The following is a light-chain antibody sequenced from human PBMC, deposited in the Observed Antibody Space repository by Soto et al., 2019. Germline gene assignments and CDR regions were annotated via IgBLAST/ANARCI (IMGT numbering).Light chain of an antibody. CDR3: SSFVGAPVI. CDR2: EVN. J-gene: IGLJ2*01. V-gene: IGLV2-8*01. CDR1: STDVGEYNY. Sequence: QAVVTQPPSASGSPGQSVTIPCAGTSTDVGEYNYVSWYQQHPGKVPKLIIFEVNKRPSGVPDRFSGSKSGDTASLTVSGLQAEDEADYYCSSFVGAPVIFGGGTQLTVL.